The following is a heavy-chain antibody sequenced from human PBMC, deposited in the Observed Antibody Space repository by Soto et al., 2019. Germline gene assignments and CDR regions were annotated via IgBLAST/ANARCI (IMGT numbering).Heavy chain of an antibody. CDR3: ARGAAGGKSFSRYYYYYGMDV. J-gene: IGHJ6*02. CDR1: GYTFTSYG. CDR2: ISAYNGNT. V-gene: IGHV1-18*01. Sequence: ASVKVSCKASGYTFTSYGISWVRQAPGQGLEWMGWISAYNGNTNYAQKLQGRVTMTTDTSTSTAYMELRSLRSDDTAVYYCARGAAGGKSFSRYYYYYGMDVWGQGTTVTVSS. D-gene: IGHD2-15*01.